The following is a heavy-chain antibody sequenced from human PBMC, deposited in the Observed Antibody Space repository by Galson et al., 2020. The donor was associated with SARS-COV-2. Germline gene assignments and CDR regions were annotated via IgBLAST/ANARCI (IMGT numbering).Heavy chain of an antibody. CDR2: ISFDGSTK. J-gene: IGHJ3*02. CDR1: GFAFSNFA. V-gene: IGHV3-30*01. Sequence: GESLKISCTASGFAFSNFALHWVRQAPGKGLEWVAAISFDGSTKYYADSVKGRFTISRDNSKNTLYMQMNSLRDADTAVYFCARPMTTVSYDAFDIWGQGTTVTVSS. CDR3: ARPMTTVSYDAFDI. D-gene: IGHD4-17*01.